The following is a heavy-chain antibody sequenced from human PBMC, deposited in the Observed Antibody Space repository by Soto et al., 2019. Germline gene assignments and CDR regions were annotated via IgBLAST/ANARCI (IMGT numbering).Heavy chain of an antibody. V-gene: IGHV3-30*18. CDR3: AKDLLEPTEG. CDR1: GFTFSSYG. J-gene: IGHJ4*02. Sequence: GGSLRLSCAASGFTFSSYGMHWVRQAPGKGLEWVAVISYDGSNKYYADSVKGRFTISKDNSKNTLYLQMNSLRAEDTAVYYCAKDLLEPTEGWGQGTLVTVSS. CDR2: ISYDGSNK.